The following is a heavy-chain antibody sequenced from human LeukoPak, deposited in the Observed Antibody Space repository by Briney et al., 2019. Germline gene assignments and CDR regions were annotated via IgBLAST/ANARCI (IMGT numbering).Heavy chain of an antibody. J-gene: IGHJ3*02. D-gene: IGHD3-22*01. CDR1: GFTFSSYW. V-gene: IGHV3-15*01. CDR2: IKSKTDGGTT. Sequence: GGSLRLSCAASGFTFSSYWMSWVRQAPGKGLEWVGRIKSKTDGGTTDYAAPVKGRFTISRDDSKNTLYLQMNSLKTEDTAVYYCTEYYYDSSGYYRWDAFDIWGQGTMVTVSS. CDR3: TEYYYDSSGYYRWDAFDI.